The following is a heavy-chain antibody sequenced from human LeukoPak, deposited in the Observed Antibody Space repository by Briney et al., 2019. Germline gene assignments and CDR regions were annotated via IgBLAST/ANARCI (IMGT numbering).Heavy chain of an antibody. CDR3: ARDPWYSSSFNWFDP. CDR2: INPNSGGT. Sequence: ASVKVSCKASGYTFTGYYMHWVRQAPGQGLEWMGWINPNSGGTNYAQKFQGRVTMTRDTSISTAYMELSRLRSDDTAVYYCARDPWYSSSFNWFDPWGQGTLVTVSS. D-gene: IGHD6-13*01. J-gene: IGHJ5*02. CDR1: GYTFTGYY. V-gene: IGHV1-2*02.